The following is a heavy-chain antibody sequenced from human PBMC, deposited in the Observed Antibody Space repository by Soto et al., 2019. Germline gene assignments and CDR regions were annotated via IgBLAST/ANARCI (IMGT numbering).Heavy chain of an antibody. Sequence: QVQLVQSGAEVKKPGSSVKVSCKASGGTFSSSTISWVRQAPGHGLECMGRLIPILGIANYAQKFQGRVTITADKATSTSYRELSSLRSEDTAVYYCAREDYGSGSWLGGGQGTLGTVSS. D-gene: IGHD3-10*01. V-gene: IGHV1-69*08. J-gene: IGHJ4*02. CDR3: AREDYGSGSWLG. CDR1: GGTFSSST. CDR2: LIPILGIA.